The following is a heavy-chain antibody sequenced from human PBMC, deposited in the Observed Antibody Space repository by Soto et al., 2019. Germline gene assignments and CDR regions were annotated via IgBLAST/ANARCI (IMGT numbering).Heavy chain of an antibody. CDR1: GYTFSSYA. CDR3: ARDGYYWVGAFDI. V-gene: IGHV1-69*01. J-gene: IGHJ3*02. Sequence: QVQLVQSGAEVKKPWASVKVSCKASGYTFSSYAISWVRQAPGQGLVWMGGIIPIFGTANYAQKFQGRVTITSDESTSTAYMELSSLRSEDTAVYYCARDGYYWVGAFDIWGQGTMVTVSS. CDR2: IIPIFGTA. D-gene: IGHD3-22*01.